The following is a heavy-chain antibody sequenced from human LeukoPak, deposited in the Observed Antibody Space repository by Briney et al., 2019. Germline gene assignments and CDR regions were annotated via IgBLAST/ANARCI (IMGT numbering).Heavy chain of an antibody. CDR3: ARDQDWNYAFDI. J-gene: IGHJ3*02. CDR2: INPSGGST. V-gene: IGHV1-46*01. Sequence: ASVKVSCKASGYTLTSYFIHWVRQAPGQGLEWMGIINPSGGSTSYAQKFQGRVTMTRDTSTSAVYMELSSLRSEDTAVYYCARDQDWNYAFDIWGQGTMVTVSS. CDR1: GYTLTSYF. D-gene: IGHD1-7*01.